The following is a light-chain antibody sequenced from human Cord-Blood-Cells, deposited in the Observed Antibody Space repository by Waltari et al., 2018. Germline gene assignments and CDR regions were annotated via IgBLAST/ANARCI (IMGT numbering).Light chain of an antibody. CDR1: QSISSY. Sequence: DIQMTPSPSSLSASVGERVTITCRASQSISSYLNWYQQKPGKAPKLLIYAASSLQSGVPSRFSGSGSGTDFTLTISSLQPEDFATYYCQQSYSTPLTFGGGTKVEIK. CDR3: QQSYSTPLT. CDR2: AAS. J-gene: IGKJ4*01. V-gene: IGKV1-39*01.